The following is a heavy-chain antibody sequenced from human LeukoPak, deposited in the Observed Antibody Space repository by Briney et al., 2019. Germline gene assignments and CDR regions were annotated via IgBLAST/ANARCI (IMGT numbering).Heavy chain of an antibody. J-gene: IGHJ4*02. CDR1: ARSFSGYY. V-gene: IGHV4-34*01. D-gene: IGHD4-17*01. CDR2: INHSGST. CDR3: ASRSTVTTLYFDY. Sequence: SETLSLTCPVYARSFSGYYWSWIRQPPGKGLEWIGEINHSGSTNYNPSLKSRVTISVGTSKNQFSLKLSSVTAADTAVYYCASRSTVTTLYFDYWGQGTLVTVST.